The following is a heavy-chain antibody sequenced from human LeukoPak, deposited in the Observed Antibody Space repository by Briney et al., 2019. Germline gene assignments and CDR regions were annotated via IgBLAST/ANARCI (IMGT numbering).Heavy chain of an antibody. D-gene: IGHD3-16*01. V-gene: IGHV3-7*03. Sequence: GGSLRLSCAASGFTFSSYWMSWVRQAPGKGLEWVGNIKQDGSETYYVDSVRGRYTISRDNGKNSLYLLMNSLRAEDTALYYCAKDMGGVLGIIDYWGQGTLVTVSS. CDR1: GFTFSSYW. CDR2: IKQDGSET. CDR3: AKDMGGVLGIIDY. J-gene: IGHJ4*02.